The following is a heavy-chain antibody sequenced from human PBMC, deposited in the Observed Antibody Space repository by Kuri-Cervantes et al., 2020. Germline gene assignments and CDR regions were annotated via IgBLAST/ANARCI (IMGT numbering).Heavy chain of an antibody. J-gene: IGHJ1*01. Sequence: ETLSLTCAASGFTFSSYSMNWIRQAPGKGLEWISYISSSGSTIYYADSVKGRFTISRDNAQTSVYLQMNSLRAEDTAVYYCARSSVAGTRVIQHWGQGTLVTVSS. CDR3: ARSSVAGTRVIQH. CDR2: ISSSGSTI. D-gene: IGHD6-19*01. CDR1: GFTFSSYS. V-gene: IGHV3-48*04.